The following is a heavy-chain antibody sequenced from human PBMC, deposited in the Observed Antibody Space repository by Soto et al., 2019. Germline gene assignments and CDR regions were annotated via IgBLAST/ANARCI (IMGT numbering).Heavy chain of an antibody. CDR3: ARQGIAVAGNYYFDY. Sequence: QLQLQESGPGLVKPSETLSLTCTVSGGSLSSSSYYWGWIRQSPGKGLEWIGSIYYSGSTYYNPSLKSRVTISVDTSKNQFSLKLSSVPAADTAVYYCARQGIAVAGNYYFDYWGQGTLVTVSS. CDR2: IYYSGST. J-gene: IGHJ4*02. CDR1: GGSLSSSSYY. D-gene: IGHD6-19*01. V-gene: IGHV4-39*01.